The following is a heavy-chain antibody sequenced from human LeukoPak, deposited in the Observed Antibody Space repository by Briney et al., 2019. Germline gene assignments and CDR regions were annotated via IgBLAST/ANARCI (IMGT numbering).Heavy chain of an antibody. J-gene: IGHJ5*02. V-gene: IGHV3-74*01. Sequence: ETLSLTCAVYGGSFSGYYWMHWVRQAPGKGLVWVSRINTDGGSTTYADSVKGRFTISRDNAKNTLYLQMNSLRAEDTAVYYCVFGYYYDSGSQYNWFDTWGQGTLVTVSS. CDR1: GGSFSGYYW. D-gene: IGHD3-10*01. CDR2: INTDGGST. CDR3: VFGYYYDSGSQYNWFDT.